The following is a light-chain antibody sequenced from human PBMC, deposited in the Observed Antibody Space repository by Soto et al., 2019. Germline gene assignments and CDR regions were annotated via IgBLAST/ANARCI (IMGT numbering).Light chain of an antibody. V-gene: IGKV1-5*01. Sequence: DIQMTQSPSPLSASVGDRVTITCRASQSISSWLAWYQQKPGKAPKLLIYDASSLESGVPSRFSGSGSGTEFTLTISSLQPDDFATYYCQQYNSQRTFGQGTKVDIK. CDR3: QQYNSQRT. CDR1: QSISSW. J-gene: IGKJ1*01. CDR2: DAS.